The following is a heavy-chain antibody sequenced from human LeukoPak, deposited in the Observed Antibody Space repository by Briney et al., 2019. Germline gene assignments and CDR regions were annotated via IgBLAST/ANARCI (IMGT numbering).Heavy chain of an antibody. J-gene: IGHJ4*02. CDR1: GGSISSSSYY. D-gene: IGHD3-10*01. CDR3: ASTYYYGSGSYYAFDY. V-gene: IGHV4-39*01. CDR2: IYYSGST. Sequence: KTSETLSLTCTVSGGSISSSSYYWGWILQPPGKGLEWIGSIYYSGSTYYNPSLKSRVTISVDTSKNQFSLKLSSVTAADTAVYYCASTYYYGSGSYYAFDYWGRGTLVTVSS.